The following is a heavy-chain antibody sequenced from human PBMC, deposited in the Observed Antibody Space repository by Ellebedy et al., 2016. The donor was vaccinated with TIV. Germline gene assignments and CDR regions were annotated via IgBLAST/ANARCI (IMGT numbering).Heavy chain of an antibody. D-gene: IGHD2-21*02. Sequence: GESLKISCEASGFTFSSYGIHWVRQAPGKGLEWVAVISYDGNNIHYVDSAKGRFTISRDNSKNTLYLQMNSLRAEDTAVYYCARNRYCSGGDCYALGYWGQGTLVTVSS. CDR2: ISYDGNNI. V-gene: IGHV3-30*03. CDR3: ARNRYCSGGDCYALGY. CDR1: GFTFSSYG. J-gene: IGHJ4*02.